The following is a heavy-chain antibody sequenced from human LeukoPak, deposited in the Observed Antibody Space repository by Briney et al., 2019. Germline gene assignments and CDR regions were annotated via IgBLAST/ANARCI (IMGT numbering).Heavy chain of an antibody. CDR3: ARHFGGSGSYPYYFDY. D-gene: IGHD3-10*01. CDR2: IYYSGST. CDR1: GGSISSYY. Sequence: SETLSLTCTVSGGSISSYYWSWIRQPPGKGLEWIGCIYYSGSTNYNPSLKSRVTISVDTSKNQFSLKLSSVTAADTAVYYCARHFGGSGSYPYYFDYWGQGTLVTVSS. J-gene: IGHJ4*02. V-gene: IGHV4-59*08.